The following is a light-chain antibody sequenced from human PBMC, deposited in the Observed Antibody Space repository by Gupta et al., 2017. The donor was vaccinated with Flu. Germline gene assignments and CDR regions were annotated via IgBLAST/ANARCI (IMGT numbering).Light chain of an antibody. CDR3: QQLNSYLT. Sequence: VGDRVTITCRASEGISSYLAWYQQKPGKAPKLLIYAASTLQSGVPSRFSGSGSGTEFTLTISSLQPEDLATYYCQQLNSYLTFGGGTKVEIK. J-gene: IGKJ4*01. CDR1: EGISSY. V-gene: IGKV1-9*01. CDR2: AAS.